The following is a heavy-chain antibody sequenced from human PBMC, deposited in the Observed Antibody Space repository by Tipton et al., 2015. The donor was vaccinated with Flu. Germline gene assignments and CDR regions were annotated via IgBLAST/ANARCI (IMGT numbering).Heavy chain of an antibody. V-gene: IGHV4-38-2*01. CDR1: DYYISSGYY. CDR3: ARGNGEHDT. J-gene: IGHJ4*02. CDR2: IYHSGST. Sequence: TLSLTCAVSDYYISSGYYWGWIRQPPGKGLEWIGSIYHSGSTYYNPSLKNRVTISVETSKNQFSLNLTSVTAADTAIYYCARGNGEHDTWGQGTLVTVSS. D-gene: IGHD4-17*01.